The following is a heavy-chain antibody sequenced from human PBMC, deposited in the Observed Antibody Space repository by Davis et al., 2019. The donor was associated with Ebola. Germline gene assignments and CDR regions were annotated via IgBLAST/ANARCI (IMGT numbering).Heavy chain of an antibody. CDR1: GGTFSSYA. D-gene: IGHD3-22*01. CDR3: ARGYYYDSSGYRWFDP. Sequence: SSVTVSCKASGGTFSSYAISWLRQAPGQGLEWMGGIIPIFGTANYAQKFQGRVTITADESTSTAYMELSSLRSEDTAVYYCARGYYYDSSGYRWFDPWGQGTLVTVSS. J-gene: IGHJ5*02. CDR2: IIPIFGTA. V-gene: IGHV1-69*13.